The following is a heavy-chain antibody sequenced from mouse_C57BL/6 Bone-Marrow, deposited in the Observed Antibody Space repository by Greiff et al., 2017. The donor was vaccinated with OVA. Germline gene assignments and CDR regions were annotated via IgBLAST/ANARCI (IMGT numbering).Heavy chain of an antibody. CDR3: ARIYYDYWYFDV. J-gene: IGHJ1*03. Sequence: VKLVESGAELARPGASVKLSCKASGYTFTSYGISWVKQRTGQGLEWIGEIYPRSGNTYYNEKFKGKATLTADKSSSTAYMELRSLTSEDSAVYFCARIYYDYWYFDVWGTGTTVTVSS. V-gene: IGHV1-81*01. CDR1: GYTFTSYG. CDR2: IYPRSGNT. D-gene: IGHD2-4*01.